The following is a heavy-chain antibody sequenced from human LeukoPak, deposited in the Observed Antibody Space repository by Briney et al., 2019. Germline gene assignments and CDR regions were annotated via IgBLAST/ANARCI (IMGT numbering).Heavy chain of an antibody. Sequence: PGGSLRLSCVVSGFTFSRYWMSWVRQAPGKGLEWVSVIYSGGSTYYADSVKGRFTISRDNSKNTLYLQMNSLRAEDTAVYYCARESGGFDYWGQGTLVTVSS. CDR1: GFTFSRYW. J-gene: IGHJ4*02. CDR3: ARESGGFDY. V-gene: IGHV3-53*01. D-gene: IGHD3-10*01. CDR2: IYSGGST.